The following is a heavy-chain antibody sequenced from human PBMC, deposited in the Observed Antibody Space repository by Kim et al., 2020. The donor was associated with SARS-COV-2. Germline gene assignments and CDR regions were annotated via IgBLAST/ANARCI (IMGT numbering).Heavy chain of an antibody. V-gene: IGHV5-51*01. D-gene: IGHD3-22*01. Sequence: ESKIIYSPSFQGQVTISADKSISTAYLQWSSLKASDTAIYYCARSDTSAFSYWGQGTPVTVSS. CDR2: ESKI. CDR3: ARSDTSAFSY. J-gene: IGHJ4*02.